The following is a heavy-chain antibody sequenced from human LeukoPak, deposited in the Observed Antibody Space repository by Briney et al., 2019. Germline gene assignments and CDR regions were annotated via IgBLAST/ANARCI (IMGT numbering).Heavy chain of an antibody. Sequence: GSLRLSCAASGFTFSSYAMHWVRQAPGKGLEFIGSIYFGRTTYYTPSLKSRVTISIDASTNQFSLMLTSMTAADTAVYYCARDSGQHNGYDWSHWGQGTLVTVSS. V-gene: IGHV4-39*07. D-gene: IGHD5-12*01. CDR1: GFTFSSYA. CDR2: IYFGRTT. J-gene: IGHJ4*02. CDR3: ARDSGQHNGYDWSH.